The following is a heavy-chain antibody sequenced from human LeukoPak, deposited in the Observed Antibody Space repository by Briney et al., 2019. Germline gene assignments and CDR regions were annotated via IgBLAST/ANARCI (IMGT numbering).Heavy chain of an antibody. CDR2: IKHKRDGGTP. CDR1: GFSFSDDW. V-gene: IGHV3-15*01. CDR3: TTVTMVRDYDY. J-gene: IGHJ4*02. Sequence: GGSLRLSCAASGFSFSDDWMSWVRQAGGKGLEWVGRIKHKRDGGTPDYAAPVKGRFTISRDDSKNMLYLEMNSLKIEDTAVYYCTTVTMVRDYDYWGQGTLVTVSS. D-gene: IGHD3-10*01.